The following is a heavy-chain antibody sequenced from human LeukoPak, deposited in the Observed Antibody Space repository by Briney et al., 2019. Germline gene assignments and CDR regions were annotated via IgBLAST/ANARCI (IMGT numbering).Heavy chain of an antibody. J-gene: IGHJ3*02. D-gene: IGHD6-6*01. V-gene: IGHV3-21*01. CDR3: GRVGGRSKAAKGDAFDI. Sequence: GGSLRLSCAASGFTFSSYSMNWVRQAPGKGLEWVSSISIGSTYMYYADSVKGRFTISRDNAQNSMYLQMNSLRAEDTAVYYCGRVGGRSKAAKGDAFDIWGQGTMVVVSS. CDR1: GFTFSSYS. CDR2: ISIGSTYM.